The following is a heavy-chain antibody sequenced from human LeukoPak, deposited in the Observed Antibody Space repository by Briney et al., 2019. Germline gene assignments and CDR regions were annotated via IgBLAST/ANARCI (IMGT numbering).Heavy chain of an antibody. J-gene: IGHJ4*02. D-gene: IGHD6-13*01. Sequence: SETLSLTCTVSGGSISSYYWSWIRQPPGKGLEWIGRIYTSGSTNYNPSLKSRVTISVDTSKNQFSLKLSSVTAADTAVYYCARDGSSWYEGAYWGQGTLVTVSS. CDR3: ARDGSSWYEGAY. CDR2: IYTSGST. CDR1: GGSISSYY. V-gene: IGHV4-4*07.